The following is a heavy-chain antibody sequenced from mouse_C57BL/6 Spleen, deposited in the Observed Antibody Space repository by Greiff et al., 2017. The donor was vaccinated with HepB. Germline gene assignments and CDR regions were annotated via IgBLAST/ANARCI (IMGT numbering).Heavy chain of an antibody. J-gene: IGHJ2*01. D-gene: IGHD2-1*01. CDR3: ARSPHLHYFDY. V-gene: IGHV1-82*01. CDR2: IYPGDGDT. CDR1: GYAFSSSW. Sequence: VQLQQSGPELVKPGASVKISCKASGYAFSSSWMNWVKQRPGKGLEWIGRIYPGDGDTNYNGKFKGKATLTADKSSSTAYMQLSSLTSEDSAVYFCARSPHLHYFDYWGQGTTLTVSS.